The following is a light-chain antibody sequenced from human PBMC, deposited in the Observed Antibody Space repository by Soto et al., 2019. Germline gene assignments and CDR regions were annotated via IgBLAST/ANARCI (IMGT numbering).Light chain of an antibody. V-gene: IGKV3D-11*03. J-gene: IGKJ5*01. CDR3: HQRNQ. CDR2: DST. Sequence: EIVMTQSPATLSVSPGERATLSCRASQAVSSNLAWYQQIPGQPPRLLIYDSTNRAAGIPARFSGSRSGTDFTLTISSVEPEDFAMYYCHQRNQFGQGTRLEIK. CDR1: QAVSSN.